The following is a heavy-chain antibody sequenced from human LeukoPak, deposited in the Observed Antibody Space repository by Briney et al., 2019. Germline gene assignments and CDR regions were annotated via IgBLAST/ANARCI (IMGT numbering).Heavy chain of an antibody. J-gene: IGHJ4*02. CDR2: IYHSGIT. CDR1: GDSISSGYY. V-gene: IGHV4-38-2*01. Sequence: PSETLSLTCAVSGDSISSGYYWGWIRQPPGKGLEWIGSIYHSGITYYNPSLKSRVTISVDTSKKQFSLRLSSVTAADTAVYYCARTLWNRDTLSDYWGQGTLVTVSS. D-gene: IGHD1-1*01. CDR3: ARTLWNRDTLSDY.